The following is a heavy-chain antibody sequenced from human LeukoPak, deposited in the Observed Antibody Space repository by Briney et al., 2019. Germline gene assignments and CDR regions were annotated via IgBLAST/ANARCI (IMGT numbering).Heavy chain of an antibody. V-gene: IGHV3-74*03. D-gene: IGHD3-9*01. J-gene: IGHJ4*02. CDR1: GFTFSTYW. CDR3: ARDLDWIFFDY. Sequence: PGGSLRLSCAASGFTFSTYWMHWVRQAPGKGLVWVSRVRPEGTTTAYADSVKGRFTISRDNAKNTLFLQMNSLRAEDTAVYYCARDLDWIFFDYWGQGTLVTVSS. CDR2: VRPEGTTT.